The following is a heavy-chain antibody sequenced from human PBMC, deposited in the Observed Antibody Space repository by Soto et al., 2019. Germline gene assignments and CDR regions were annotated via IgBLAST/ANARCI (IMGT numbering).Heavy chain of an antibody. CDR2: IIPIFGTA. V-gene: IGHV1-69*01. D-gene: IGHD6-6*01. Sequence: QVQLVQSGAEVKKPGSSVKVSCKASGGTFSSYAISWVRQAPGQGLGGWGGIIPIFGTANYAQKFQGRVTITADESTSTAYMELSSLRSEDTAVYYCARDRDSSSRFDYWGQGTLVTVSS. J-gene: IGHJ4*02. CDR3: ARDRDSSSRFDY. CDR1: GGTFSSYA.